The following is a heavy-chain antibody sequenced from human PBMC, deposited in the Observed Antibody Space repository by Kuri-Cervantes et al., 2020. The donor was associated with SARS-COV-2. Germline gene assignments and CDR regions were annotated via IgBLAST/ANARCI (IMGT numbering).Heavy chain of an antibody. CDR2: ISWDGGST. V-gene: IGHV3-43D*03. D-gene: IGHD6-13*01. Sequence: GESLKISCAASGFTFDDYAMHWVRQAPGKGLEWVSLISWDGGSTYYADSVKGRFTISRDNAKNSLYLQMNSLRAEDTAVYYCARSYSSSWYRGYYYYMDVWGKGTTVTVSS. CDR1: GFTFDDYA. CDR3: ARSYSSSWYRGYYYYMDV. J-gene: IGHJ6*03.